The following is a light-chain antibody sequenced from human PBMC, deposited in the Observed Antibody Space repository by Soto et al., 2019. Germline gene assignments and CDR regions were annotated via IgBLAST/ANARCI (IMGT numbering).Light chain of an antibody. CDR2: AAS. CDR1: QNIRTW. CDR3: QQYYSHST. J-gene: IGKJ1*01. Sequence: DXEMTQSRXTXSXSVXXXVAVTCRASQNIRTWLAWYQQKPRKAPNLLIYAASSLESGVPSRFSGSGSATEFTLTISSLQPDDFATYYCQQYYSHSTFGQGTKVDIK. V-gene: IGKV1-5*03.